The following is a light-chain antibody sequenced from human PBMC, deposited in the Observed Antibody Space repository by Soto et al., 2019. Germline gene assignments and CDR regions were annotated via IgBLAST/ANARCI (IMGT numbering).Light chain of an antibody. J-gene: IGLJ2*01. CDR1: SSDVGGHNY. V-gene: IGLV2-14*01. Sequence: QSALTQPASVSGSPGQSITISCTGTSSDVGGHNYVSWYQQHPGTAPKLMIYEVTNRPSGVSNRISGSKSGNTASLTISGLQAEDEADYYCSSYTSSTTLDVVFGGGTTLTVL. CDR3: SSYTSSTTLDVV. CDR2: EVT.